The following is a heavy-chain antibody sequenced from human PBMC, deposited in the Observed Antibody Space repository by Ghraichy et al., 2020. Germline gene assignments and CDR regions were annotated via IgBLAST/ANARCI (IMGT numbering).Heavy chain of an antibody. D-gene: IGHD3-22*01. Sequence: GESLNISCAASGFTYSNYAMSWVRQAPGKGLEWVSAISGSGGSIYYTDSVKGRFTISRDNSKNTLYLQMNSLRAEDTAVYYCAKGGTYYYDSSGPDVWGQGTTVTVSS. CDR3: AKGGTYYYDSSGPDV. CDR1: GFTYSNYA. J-gene: IGHJ6*02. V-gene: IGHV3-23*01. CDR2: ISGSGGSI.